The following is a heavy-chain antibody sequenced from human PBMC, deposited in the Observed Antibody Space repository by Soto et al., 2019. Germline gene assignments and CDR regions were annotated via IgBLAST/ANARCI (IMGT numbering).Heavy chain of an antibody. CDR2: IYYSGST. J-gene: IGHJ4*02. Sequence: SETLSLTCTVSGGSISSYYWSWIRQPPGKGLEWIGYIYYSGSTNYNPSLKSRVTISVDTSKNQFSLKLSSVTAADTAVYYCARGLTSIAAPPDYWGQGTLVTVLL. CDR1: GGSISSYY. D-gene: IGHD6-6*01. CDR3: ARGLTSIAAPPDY. V-gene: IGHV4-59*01.